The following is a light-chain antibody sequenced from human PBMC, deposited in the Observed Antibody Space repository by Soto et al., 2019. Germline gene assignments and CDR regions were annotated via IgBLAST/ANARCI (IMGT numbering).Light chain of an antibody. J-gene: IGLJ2*01. Sequence: QSVLTQPPSASGTPGQRVTISCSGSSSNIGSNYVYWYQQLPGTAPKLLIYRNNQRPSGVPDRFSGSKSGTSASLAISGLRSEDEADYYCAAWEDSLSGRVVFGGGTKLT. CDR2: RNN. CDR1: SSNIGSNY. CDR3: AAWEDSLSGRVV. V-gene: IGLV1-47*01.